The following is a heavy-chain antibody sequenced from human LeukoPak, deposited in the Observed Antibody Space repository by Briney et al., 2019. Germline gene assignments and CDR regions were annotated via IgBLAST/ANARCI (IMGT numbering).Heavy chain of an antibody. D-gene: IGHD3-16*02. J-gene: IGHJ4*02. Sequence: SETLSLTCTVSGGSITSYYWNWIRQPPGKGLEWIGNIYYSGSTNYNPSLKSRVTISVDTSKNQFSLRLNSVTAADTAVYYCARQGDYRYPFDSWGQGTLVTVSS. CDR3: ARQGDYRYPFDS. CDR2: IYYSGST. V-gene: IGHV4-59*08. CDR1: GGSITSYY.